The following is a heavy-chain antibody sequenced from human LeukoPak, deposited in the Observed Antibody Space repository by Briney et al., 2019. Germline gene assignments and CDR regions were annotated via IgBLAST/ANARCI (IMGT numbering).Heavy chain of an antibody. CDR1: GGSISSDGYS. J-gene: IGHJ4*02. D-gene: IGHD2-15*01. Sequence: SETLSLTCAVSGGSISSDGYSWSWIRQPPGKGLEWIGYIFHSGSTFYNPSLQSRVTTSVDRSNNQFSLKLSSVTAADTAVYYCARSVYCSGGNCYFDYWGQGTLVTVSS. V-gene: IGHV4-30-2*01. CDR2: IFHSGST. CDR3: ARSVYCSGGNCYFDY.